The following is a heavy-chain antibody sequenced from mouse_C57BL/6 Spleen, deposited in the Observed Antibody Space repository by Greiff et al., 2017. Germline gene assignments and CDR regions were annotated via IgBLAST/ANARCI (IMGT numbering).Heavy chain of an antibody. Sequence: QVQLQQPGAELVKPGASVKLSCKASGYTFTSYWMHWVKQRPGQGLEWIGDIYPGSGSTNYNEKFKSKATLTVDTSSSTAYMQLSSLTSEDSAVYYCARNWDDYWGQGTTLTVSS. D-gene: IGHD4-1*01. CDR1: GYTFTSYW. CDR3: ARNWDDY. CDR2: IYPGSGST. V-gene: IGHV1-55*01. J-gene: IGHJ2*01.